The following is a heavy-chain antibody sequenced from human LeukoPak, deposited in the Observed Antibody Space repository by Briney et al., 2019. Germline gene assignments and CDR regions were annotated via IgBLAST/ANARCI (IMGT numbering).Heavy chain of an antibody. CDR1: GYTFTGYY. D-gene: IGHD1-7*01. J-gene: IGHJ4*02. CDR3: GRAGNWNYANYYFDY. V-gene: IGHV1-3*01. CDR2: INAGNGNT. Sequence: ASVKVSCKASGYTFTGYYMHWVRQAPGQGLEWMGWINAGNGNTKYSQKFQGRVTITRDTSASTAYMELSSLRSEDTAVYYCGRAGNWNYANYYFDYWGQGTLVTVSS.